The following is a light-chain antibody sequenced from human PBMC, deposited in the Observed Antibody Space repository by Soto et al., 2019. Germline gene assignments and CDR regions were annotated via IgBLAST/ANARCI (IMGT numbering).Light chain of an antibody. CDR3: QQYYRYPWT. CDR1: QSISSC. V-gene: IGKV1-5*03. CDR2: KAT. Sequence: DIQMTQSPSTLSASVGDRVTITCRASQSISSCLAWYKQKPGKAPKLLIYKATSIEGGVPSRFSGSGPGAESALTINSLQPDDFAAYYCQQYYRYPWTFGQGTKVEIK. J-gene: IGKJ1*01.